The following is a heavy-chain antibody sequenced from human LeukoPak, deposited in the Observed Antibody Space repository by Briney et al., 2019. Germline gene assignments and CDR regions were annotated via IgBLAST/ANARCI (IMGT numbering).Heavy chain of an antibody. Sequence: GGSLRLSCATSGFTVSNYTINWVRQPPGKGLEWVSSISRRSTYIYYADSVKGRFTISKDNAKNSLYLQMNSLRAEDTAVYYCARANTRIAARPGNYWGQGTLVTVSS. J-gene: IGHJ4*02. CDR1: GFTVSNYT. V-gene: IGHV3-21*01. D-gene: IGHD6-6*01. CDR3: ARANTRIAARPGNY. CDR2: ISRRSTYI.